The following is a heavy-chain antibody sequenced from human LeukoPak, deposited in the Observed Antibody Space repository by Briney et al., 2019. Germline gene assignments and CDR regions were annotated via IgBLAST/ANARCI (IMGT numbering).Heavy chain of an antibody. D-gene: IGHD5-18*01. V-gene: IGHV1-24*01. CDR2: FDPEDGET. CDR1: GYTLTELS. J-gene: IGHJ6*02. Sequence: ASVKVSCKVSGYTLTELSMHWVRQAPGKGLEWMGGFDPEDGETIYAQKFQGRVTMTEDTSTDTAYMELRSLRSDDTAVYYCARVVGYSYYYYYGMDVWGQGTTVTVSS. CDR3: ARVVGYSYYYYYGMDV.